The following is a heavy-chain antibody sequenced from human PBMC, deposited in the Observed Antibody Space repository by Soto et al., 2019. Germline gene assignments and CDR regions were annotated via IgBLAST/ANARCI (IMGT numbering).Heavy chain of an antibody. Sequence: PSETLSLTCTVSGGSISSGDYYWSWVRQHPGKGLEWIGYRSYSGSTYYNPSLKSRVTIVVDTSRNQFSLRLSSVTAADTAVYYCAREGGLAYCGGDCLYNWFDPWGQGTLVTVSS. J-gene: IGHJ5*02. D-gene: IGHD2-21*02. CDR1: GGSISSGDYY. V-gene: IGHV4-31*03. CDR2: RSYSGST. CDR3: AREGGLAYCGGDCLYNWFDP.